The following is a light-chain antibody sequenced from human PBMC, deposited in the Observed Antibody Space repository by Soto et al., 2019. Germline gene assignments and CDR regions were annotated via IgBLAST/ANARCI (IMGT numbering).Light chain of an antibody. CDR2: KAS. CDR1: QSISSL. J-gene: IGKJ1*01. CDR3: LQYYDYRT. V-gene: IGKV1-5*03. Sequence: DIQMTQSPSTLSASVGDRVTITCRASQSISSLLAWLQQKPGKAPEILIYKASSLESGVPSRFSGSGSGTEFTLTISSLQPDDFATYYCLQYYDYRTFGQGTKVDIK.